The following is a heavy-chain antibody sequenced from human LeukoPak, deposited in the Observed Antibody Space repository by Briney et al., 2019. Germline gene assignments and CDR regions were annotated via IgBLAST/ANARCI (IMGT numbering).Heavy chain of an antibody. CDR1: GFTFSSYG. CDR2: IRYDGSNK. V-gene: IGHV3-30*02. D-gene: IGHD3-22*01. CDR3: ARGRYYDSSGYLSTNWFDP. J-gene: IGHJ5*02. Sequence: PGGSLRLSCAASGFTFSSYGMHWVRQAPGKGLEWVAFIRYDGSNKYYADSVKGRFTISRDNSKNTLYLQMNSLRAEDTAVYYCARGRYYDSSGYLSTNWFDPWGQGTLVTVSS.